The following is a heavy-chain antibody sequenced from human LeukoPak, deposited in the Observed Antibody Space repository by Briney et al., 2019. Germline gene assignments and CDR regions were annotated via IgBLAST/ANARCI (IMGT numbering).Heavy chain of an antibody. CDR2: ISSSGSYT. D-gene: IGHD2-15*01. CDR1: GFTFSSYS. V-gene: IGHV3-21*01. CDR3: SRGVVVAATVFDY. J-gene: IGHJ4*02. Sequence: GGSLRLSCAASGFTFSSYSMNWVRQAPGKGPEWVSSISSSGSYTYYADSVKGRFTISRDNAKNTLYLQMNSLRAEDTAVYYFSRGVVVAATVFDYGGQGTLVPVSS.